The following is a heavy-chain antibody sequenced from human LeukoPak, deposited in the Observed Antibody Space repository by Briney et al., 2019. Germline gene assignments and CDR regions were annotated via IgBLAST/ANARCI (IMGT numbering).Heavy chain of an antibody. CDR2: IRYDGSNK. D-gene: IGHD2-8*01. CDR1: GFIFSTYG. V-gene: IGHV3-30*02. CDR3: AKDRGAYDEYAFDI. J-gene: IGHJ3*02. Sequence: GGSLRLSCTASGFIFSTYGMHWVRQAPGKGLEWVAFIRYDGSNKYYADSVKGRFTISRDNSKNTLYLQMNSLRAEDTAVYYCAKDRGAYDEYAFDIWGQGTMVTVSS.